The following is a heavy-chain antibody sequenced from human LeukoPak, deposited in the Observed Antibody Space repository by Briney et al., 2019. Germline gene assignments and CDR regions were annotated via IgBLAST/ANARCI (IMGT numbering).Heavy chain of an antibody. CDR1: GFTFSNYA. Sequence: GGSLRLSCAASGFTFSNYAMSWVRQAPGKGLEWVPAISGSGGSTCYADSVKGRFAISRDNTNNILYLQMNSLRAEDTAVYYLAKMALTMIVVPYYMDVWGKGTTVTVSS. D-gene: IGHD3-22*01. CDR2: ISGSGGST. CDR3: AKMALTMIVVPYYMDV. V-gene: IGHV3-23*01. J-gene: IGHJ6*03.